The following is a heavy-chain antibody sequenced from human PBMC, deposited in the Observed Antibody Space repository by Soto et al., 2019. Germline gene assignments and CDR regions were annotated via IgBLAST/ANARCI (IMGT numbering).Heavy chain of an antibody. CDR1: GGTFSSYA. V-gene: IGHV1-69*01. CDR2: IIPIFGTA. CDR3: ASEPLDEYSSGPNPLSYYYYGMDV. Sequence: QVQLVQSGAEVKKPGSSVKVSCKASGGTFSSYAISWVRQAPGQGLEWMGGIIPIFGTANYAQKFQGRVTITADESTSTAYMELSSLRSEETAVYYCASEPLDEYSSGPNPLSYYYYGMDVWGQGTTVTVSS. J-gene: IGHJ6*02. D-gene: IGHD6-19*01.